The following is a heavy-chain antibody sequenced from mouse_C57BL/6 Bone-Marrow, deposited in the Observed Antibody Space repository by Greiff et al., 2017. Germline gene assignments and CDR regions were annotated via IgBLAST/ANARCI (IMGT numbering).Heavy chain of an antibody. CDR3: ARWEYDYDLAWFAY. CDR2: IFPGSGST. V-gene: IGHV1-56*01. J-gene: IGHJ3*01. CDR1: GYTFTSHW. Sequence: QVQLKESGPELVRPGASVKISCKAPGYTFTSHWMQWVRQRPGQGLVWIGEIFPGSGSTYYNEKFKGKATLTVDTSSSTAYMHLSILTSEDSAVYFCARWEYDYDLAWFAYWFLLTLVTVSA. D-gene: IGHD2-4*01.